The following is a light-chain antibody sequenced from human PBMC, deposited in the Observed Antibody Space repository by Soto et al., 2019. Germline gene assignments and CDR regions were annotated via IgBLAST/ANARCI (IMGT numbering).Light chain of an antibody. Sequence: QSVLTQPASVSGSPGQSITISCTGTNSDVGNYNYVSWYQQHPGKAPKLMIYDVSNRPSGVSNRFSGSKSGNTASLTISGLQAEDEAAYYCGSYTSTSALVVFGGGTQLTVL. V-gene: IGLV2-14*01. CDR1: NSDVGNYNY. CDR3: GSYTSTSALVV. CDR2: DVS. J-gene: IGLJ2*01.